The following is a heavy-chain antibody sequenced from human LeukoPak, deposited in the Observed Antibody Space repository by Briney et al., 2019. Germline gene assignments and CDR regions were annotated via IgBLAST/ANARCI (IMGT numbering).Heavy chain of an antibody. J-gene: IGHJ5*02. Sequence: GASVTVSCKASGYIFNAYYLHWVRQAPGQGLEWMGWINPTSGGTNYAQQFQGSVTLTRDTSISTASMELSRLRSDDTAVYYCARERANSFDTWGQGTLVTVSS. CDR3: ARERANSFDT. V-gene: IGHV1-2*02. CDR1: GYIFNAYY. CDR2: INPTSGGT.